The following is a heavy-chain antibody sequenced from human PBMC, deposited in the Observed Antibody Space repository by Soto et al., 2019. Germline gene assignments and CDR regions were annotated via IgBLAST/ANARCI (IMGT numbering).Heavy chain of an antibody. J-gene: IGHJ3*02. CDR3: AALSGAVTTWDWGWSAFDI. CDR1: GGTFSSYA. D-gene: IGHD4-17*01. CDR2: IIPIFGTA. V-gene: IGHV1-69*13. Sequence: ASVKVSCKASGGTFSSYAISWVRQAPGQGLEWMGGIIPIFGTANYAQKFQGRVTITADESTSTAYMELSSLRSEDTAVYYCAALSGAVTTWDWGWSAFDIWGQGTMVTVSS.